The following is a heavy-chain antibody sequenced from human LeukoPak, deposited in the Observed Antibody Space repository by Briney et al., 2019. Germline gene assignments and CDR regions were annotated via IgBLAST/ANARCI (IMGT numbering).Heavy chain of an antibody. D-gene: IGHD5-12*01. V-gene: IGHV3-74*01. CDR3: TRARYSGYAFDF. CDR2: INGDGSTT. Sequence: TGGSLRLSCAAPGFTFSSYWMHWVRQAPGKGLVWVSRINGDGSTTSYADSVKGRFTISRDNAKDTVYLQMSGLRAEDAAVYYCTRARYSGYAFDFWGQGTLVTVSS. CDR1: GFTFSSYW. J-gene: IGHJ5*01.